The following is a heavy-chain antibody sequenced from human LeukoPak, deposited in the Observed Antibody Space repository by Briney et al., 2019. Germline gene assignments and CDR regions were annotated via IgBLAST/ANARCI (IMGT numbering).Heavy chain of an antibody. CDR3: ARGLPDYYDSSGYYEDY. Sequence: GSLRLSCAASGFTFNNAWISWVRQPPGKGLEWIGYIYYSGSTNYNPSLKSRVTISVDTSKNQFSLKLSSVTAADTAVYYCARGLPDYYDSSGYYEDYWGQGTLVTVSS. D-gene: IGHD3-22*01. CDR1: GFTFNNAW. CDR2: IYYSGST. V-gene: IGHV4-59*01. J-gene: IGHJ4*02.